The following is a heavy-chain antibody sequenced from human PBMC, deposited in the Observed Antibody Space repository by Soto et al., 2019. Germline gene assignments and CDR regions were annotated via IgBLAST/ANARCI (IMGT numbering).Heavy chain of an antibody. Sequence: SVKVSCKASGGTFSSYAISWVRQAPGQGLEWMGGIIPIFGTANYAQKLQGRVTMTTDTSTSTAYMELRSLRSDDTAVYYCARDHCSGGSCVWFDPWGQGTLVTVSS. CDR3: ARDHCSGGSCVWFDP. D-gene: IGHD2-15*01. CDR1: GGTFSSYA. CDR2: IIPIFGTA. V-gene: IGHV1-69*05. J-gene: IGHJ5*02.